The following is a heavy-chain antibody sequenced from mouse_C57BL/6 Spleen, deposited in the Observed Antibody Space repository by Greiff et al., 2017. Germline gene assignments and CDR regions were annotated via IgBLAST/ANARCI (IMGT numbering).Heavy chain of an antibody. Sequence: QQSGAELVKPGASVKLSCKASGYTFTSYWMHWVKQRPGQGLEWIGMIHPNSGSTNYNEKFKSKATLTVDKSSSTAYMQLSSLTSEDSAVYYCHYYGSSSYAMDYWGQGTSVTVAS. CDR1: GYTFTSYW. V-gene: IGHV1-64*01. J-gene: IGHJ4*01. D-gene: IGHD1-1*01. CDR3: HYYGSSSYAMDY. CDR2: IHPNSGST.